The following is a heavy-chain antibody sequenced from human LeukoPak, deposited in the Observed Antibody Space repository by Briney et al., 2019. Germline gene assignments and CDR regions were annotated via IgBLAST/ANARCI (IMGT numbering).Heavy chain of an antibody. CDR1: GFTFGDYA. Sequence: GGSLRLTCTASGFTFGDYAMSWVRQAPGKALEWVGFIRSKAYGGTTEYAASVRGRFTISRDDSKSIAYLQMNSLKTEDTAVYYCTSGGADYYDSSGYYQYYFDYWGQGTLVTVSS. J-gene: IGHJ4*02. D-gene: IGHD3-22*01. V-gene: IGHV3-49*04. CDR2: IRSKAYGGTT. CDR3: TSGGADYYDSSGYYQYYFDY.